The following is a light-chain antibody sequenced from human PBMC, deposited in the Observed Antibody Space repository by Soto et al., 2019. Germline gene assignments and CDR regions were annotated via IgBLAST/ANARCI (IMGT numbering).Light chain of an antibody. J-gene: IGKJ2*01. CDR1: QSVSSN. V-gene: IGKV3-15*01. Sequence: EIVMTQSPATLSVSPGERATLSCRASQSVSSNLAWYQQKPGQAPRILIYVASTRATGIPARFSGSGSGTEFTLTISSLKTEDFAVYYCQQYNNWTYTFGQGTKLEIK. CDR3: QQYNNWTYT. CDR2: VAS.